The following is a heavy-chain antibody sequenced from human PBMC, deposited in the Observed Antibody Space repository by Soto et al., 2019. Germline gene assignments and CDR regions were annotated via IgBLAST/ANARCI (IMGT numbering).Heavy chain of an antibody. D-gene: IGHD2-8*02. Sequence: LRLSCAVSGFICSSYDMSWVRQAPGKGLEWVSTILVGGSTHYEDSVKGRFTISRDTSKNTVYLQMNSLTAGDTAVYYCAKATATGGGAFEIYGRGTLVTVSS. J-gene: IGHJ3*02. V-gene: IGHV3-23*01. CDR1: GFICSSYD. CDR3: AKATATGGGAFEI. CDR2: ILVGGST.